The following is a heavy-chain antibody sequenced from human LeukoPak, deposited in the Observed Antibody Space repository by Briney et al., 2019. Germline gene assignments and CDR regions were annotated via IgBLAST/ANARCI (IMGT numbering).Heavy chain of an antibody. D-gene: IGHD6-19*01. Sequence: ASVKVSCKASGCIFTDYYMHWVRQAPGQGLEWMGWINPHSGGTKYAQKFQGRVTMTRDTSITTAYMEVSRLRSDDTAVYYCAREGPGSSGWFFDYWGQGTLVSVSS. V-gene: IGHV1-2*02. CDR1: GCIFTDYY. CDR3: AREGPGSSGWFFDY. CDR2: INPHSGGT. J-gene: IGHJ4*02.